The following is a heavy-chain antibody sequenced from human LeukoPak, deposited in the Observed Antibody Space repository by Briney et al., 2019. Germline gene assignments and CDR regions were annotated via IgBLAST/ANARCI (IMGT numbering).Heavy chain of an antibody. CDR3: ARLVGIAIDY. CDR2: ISYDGSNK. Sequence: GGSLRLSCAASGFTFSNYWMSWVRQAPGKGLEWVAVISYDGSNKYYADSVKGRFTISRDDSKNTLYLQMNSLRAEDTAVYYCARLVGIAIDYWGQGTLVTVSS. D-gene: IGHD6-13*01. V-gene: IGHV3-30-3*01. J-gene: IGHJ4*02. CDR1: GFTFSNYW.